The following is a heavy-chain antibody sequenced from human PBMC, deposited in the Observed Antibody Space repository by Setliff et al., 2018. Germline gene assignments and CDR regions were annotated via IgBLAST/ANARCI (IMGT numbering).Heavy chain of an antibody. CDR1: GVAFSSYA. Sequence: SVKVSCKASGVAFSSYALTWVRQAPGQGLEWMGRIIPVIDTTDYAENFQGRVTFTADESTKTAYMDLRSLTSDDTAVYYCARLVRYCTRTSCQRTPGAEYWGQGTLVTVSS. CDR3: ARLVRYCTRTSCQRTPGAEY. V-gene: IGHV1-69*11. J-gene: IGHJ4*02. D-gene: IGHD2-2*01. CDR2: IIPVIDTT.